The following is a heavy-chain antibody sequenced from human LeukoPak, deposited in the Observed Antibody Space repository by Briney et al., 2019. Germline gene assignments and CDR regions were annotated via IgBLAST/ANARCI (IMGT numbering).Heavy chain of an antibody. CDR2: INQGGSGE. D-gene: IGHD3-10*01. J-gene: IGHJ4*02. CDR3: ARASGGSGSYYVLD. CDR1: GFTFSGSW. V-gene: IGHV3-7*03. Sequence: QPGGSLRLSCAGSGFTFSGSWMSWVRQAPGKGLEWVANINQGGSGEYYVDSVKGRFTISRDNAKNSLYLQMNSLRAEDTAVYYCARASGGSGSYYVLDWGQGTLVTVSS.